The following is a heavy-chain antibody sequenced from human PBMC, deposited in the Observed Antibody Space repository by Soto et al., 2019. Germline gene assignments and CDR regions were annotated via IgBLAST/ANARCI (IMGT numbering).Heavy chain of an antibody. J-gene: IGHJ4*02. D-gene: IGHD3-16*01. V-gene: IGHV3-33*01. Sequence: GGSLRLSCAASGFTFSSYGMHWVRQAPGKGLEWVAVIWYDGSNKYYADSVKGRFTISRDNSKNTLYLQMNSLRAEDTVVYYCARARAGGPLDYWGQGTLVTVSS. CDR3: ARARAGGPLDY. CDR2: IWYDGSNK. CDR1: GFTFSSYG.